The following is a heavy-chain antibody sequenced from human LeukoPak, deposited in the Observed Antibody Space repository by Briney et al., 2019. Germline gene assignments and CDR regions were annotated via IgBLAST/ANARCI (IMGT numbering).Heavy chain of an antibody. CDR2: IYYSGST. Sequence: SETLPLTCTVSGGSISSYYWSWIRQPPGKGLEWIGYIYYSGSTNYNPSLKSRVTISVDTSKNQFSLKLSSVTAADTAVYYCARHLTVTTTDFDYWGQGTLVTVSS. V-gene: IGHV4-59*08. J-gene: IGHJ4*02. CDR3: ARHLTVTTTDFDY. CDR1: GGSISSYY. D-gene: IGHD4-17*01.